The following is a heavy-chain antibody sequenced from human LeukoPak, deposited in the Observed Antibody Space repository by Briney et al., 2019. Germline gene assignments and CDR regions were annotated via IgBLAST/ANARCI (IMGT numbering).Heavy chain of an antibody. CDR3: ARGGAQGMDV. Sequence: GGSLRLSCAAFGFTFSDYYMTWIRQAPGKGLEWVSYISGVASSIYYADSVKGRFTISRDNAKNSVYLQMNSLRAEDTAVYYCARGGAQGMDVWGQGTTVTVSS. V-gene: IGHV3-11*01. D-gene: IGHD1-26*01. CDR1: GFTFSDYY. CDR2: ISGVASSI. J-gene: IGHJ6*02.